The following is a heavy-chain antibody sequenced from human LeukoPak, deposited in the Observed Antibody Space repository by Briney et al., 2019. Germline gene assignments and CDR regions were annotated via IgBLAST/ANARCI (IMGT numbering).Heavy chain of an antibody. Sequence: PGGSLRLSCAASGFTFSSYSMNWDRQAAGKWLERVSSISRSSSYIYYADSVKGRFAISRDNAKNSLYLQMNSLRAEDTAVYYCARDPGVGLLWFGELSPFDYWGQGDLVTVSS. CDR1: GFTFSSYS. CDR3: ARDPGVGLLWFGELSPFDY. D-gene: IGHD3-10*01. CDR2: ISRSSSYI. J-gene: IGHJ4*02. V-gene: IGHV3-21*01.